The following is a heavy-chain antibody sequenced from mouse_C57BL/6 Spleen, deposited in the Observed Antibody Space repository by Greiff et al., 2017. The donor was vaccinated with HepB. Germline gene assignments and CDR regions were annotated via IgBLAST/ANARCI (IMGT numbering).Heavy chain of an antibody. V-gene: IGHV1-22*01. J-gene: IGHJ2*01. CDR3: VRFGLLFFDY. D-gene: IGHD1-1*01. CDR1: GYTFTDYN. CDR2: INPNNGGT. Sequence: EVQLQQSGPELVKPGASVKMSCKASGYTFTDYNMHWVKQSHGKSLEWIGYINPNNGGTSYNQKFKGKATLTVNKSSSTAYMELRSLTSEDSAVYYCVRFGLLFFDYWGQGTTLTVSS.